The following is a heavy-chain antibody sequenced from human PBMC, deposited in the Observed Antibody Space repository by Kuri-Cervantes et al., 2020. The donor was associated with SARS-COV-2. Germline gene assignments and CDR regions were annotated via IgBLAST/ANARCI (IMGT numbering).Heavy chain of an antibody. Sequence: GESLKISCAASGFTFSSYSMNWVRQAPGKGPEWVAFIRYDGDNKYYADSVKGRFTISRDNPKNTLYLQMNSLRPEDTAEYYCAKGKTGDSRWGQGTLVTVSS. D-gene: IGHD7-27*01. V-gene: IGHV3-30*02. J-gene: IGHJ4*02. CDR2: IRYDGDNK. CDR1: GFTFSSYS. CDR3: AKGKTGDSR.